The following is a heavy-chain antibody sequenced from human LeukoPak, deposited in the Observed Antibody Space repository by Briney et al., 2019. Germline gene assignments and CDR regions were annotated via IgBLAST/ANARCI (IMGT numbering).Heavy chain of an antibody. D-gene: IGHD6-19*01. CDR3: AGVPSSGWYTRRYYYYYMDV. Sequence: SETLSLTCTVSGGSISSYYWSWIRQPPGKGLEWIGYIYYSGSTNYNPSLKSRVTISVDTSKNQFSLKLSSVTAADTAVYYCAGVPSSGWYTRRYYYYYMDVWGKGTTVTVSS. CDR2: IYYSGST. CDR1: GGSISSYY. V-gene: IGHV4-59*01. J-gene: IGHJ6*03.